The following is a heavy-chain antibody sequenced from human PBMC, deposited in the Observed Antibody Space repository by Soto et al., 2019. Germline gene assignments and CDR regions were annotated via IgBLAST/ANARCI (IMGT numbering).Heavy chain of an antibody. Sequence: GGSLRLSCSATGFTFSSYSMKWVRQAPGKGLEWVSSIGTSSSYIYYADSVKGRFTISRDNAKNSLYLQMNSLRVEDMAVYYCARAPLRYFDWLLSPFDYGGQGTLVTVSS. CDR3: ARAPLRYFDWLLSPFDY. J-gene: IGHJ4*02. D-gene: IGHD3-9*01. CDR1: GFTFSSYS. CDR2: IGTSSSYI. V-gene: IGHV3-21*01.